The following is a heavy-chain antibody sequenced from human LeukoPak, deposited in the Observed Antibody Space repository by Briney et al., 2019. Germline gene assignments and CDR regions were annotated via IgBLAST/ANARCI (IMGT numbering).Heavy chain of an antibody. D-gene: IGHD1-14*01. V-gene: IGHV4-59*11. CDR3: ARVTHYYFDY. J-gene: IGHJ4*02. CDR1: GGSISSHY. Sequence: SETLSLTCTVSGGSISSHYWSWIRQPPGKGLEWIGYICYSGSTNYNPSLKSRVTISVDTSKNQFSLKLSSVTAADTAVYYCARVTHYYFDYWGQGTLVTVSS. CDR2: ICYSGST.